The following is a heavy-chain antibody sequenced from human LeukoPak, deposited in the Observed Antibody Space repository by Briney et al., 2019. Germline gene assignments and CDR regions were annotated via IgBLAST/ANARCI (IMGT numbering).Heavy chain of an antibody. J-gene: IGHJ4*02. Sequence: HPGGSLRLSCAASRFTFSSYAMSWVRQAPGKGLEWVSAISGSGGSTYYADSVKGRFTISRDNSKNTLYLQMNSLRAEDTAVYYCVSVLWFGELKYFDYWGQGTLVTVSS. V-gene: IGHV3-23*01. D-gene: IGHD3-10*01. CDR3: VSVLWFGELKYFDY. CDR2: ISGSGGST. CDR1: RFTFSSYA.